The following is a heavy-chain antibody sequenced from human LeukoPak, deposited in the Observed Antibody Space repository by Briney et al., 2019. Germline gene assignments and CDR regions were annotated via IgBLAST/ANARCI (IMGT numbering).Heavy chain of an antibody. V-gene: IGHV4-39*07. Sequence: SETLSLTCTVSGGSISSSSYYWGWIRQPPEKGLEWIVSIYYSGSTYYNQSLKSRVTISIDTSKNQFSLKVGSVTAADTAVYYCAGAPWGPYDFWGQGTLVTVSS. CDR2: IYYSGST. D-gene: IGHD7-27*01. CDR1: GGSISSSSYY. J-gene: IGHJ4*02. CDR3: AGAPWGPYDF.